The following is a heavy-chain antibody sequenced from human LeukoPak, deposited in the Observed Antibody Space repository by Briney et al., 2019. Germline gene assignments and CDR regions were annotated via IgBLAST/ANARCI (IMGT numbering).Heavy chain of an antibody. CDR3: ARGASPVAFDI. CDR2: INAGNGNT. Sequence: ASVKVSCKASGYTITSYTIHWVRHAPGQRLEWMGWINAGNGNTKYSQKFQGRVTITRDTSASTAYMELSSLRSEDTAVYYCARGASPVAFDIWGQGTMVTVSS. CDR1: GYTITSYT. J-gene: IGHJ3*02. V-gene: IGHV1-3*01.